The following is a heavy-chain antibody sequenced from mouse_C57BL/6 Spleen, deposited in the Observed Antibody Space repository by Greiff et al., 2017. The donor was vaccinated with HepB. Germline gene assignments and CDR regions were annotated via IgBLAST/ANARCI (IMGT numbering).Heavy chain of an antibody. CDR1: GYTFTSYW. CDR3: ARLYGSTYAMDY. J-gene: IGHJ4*01. CDR2: IDPSDSET. D-gene: IGHD1-1*01. V-gene: IGHV1-52*01. Sequence: VQLQQPGAELVRPGSSVKLSCKASGYTFTSYWMHWVKQRPIQGLEWIGNIDPSDSETHYNQKFKDKATLTVDKSSSTAYMQLSSLTSEDSAVYYCARLYGSTYAMDYWGQGTSVTVSS.